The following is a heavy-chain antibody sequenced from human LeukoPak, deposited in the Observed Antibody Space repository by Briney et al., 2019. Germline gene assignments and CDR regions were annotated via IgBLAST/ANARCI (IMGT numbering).Heavy chain of an antibody. D-gene: IGHD5-12*01. V-gene: IGHV3-48*03. J-gene: IGHJ6*02. CDR2: ISSSGSTI. CDR1: GFTFSSYE. CDR3: ATHSGYDFHYYYYYGMDV. Sequence: GGSLRLSCAASGFTFSSYEMNWVRQAPGKGLEWVSYISSSGSTIYYADSVKGRFTISRDNAKNSLYLQMNSLRAEDTAVYYCATHSGYDFHYYYYYGMDVSGQGTTVTVSS.